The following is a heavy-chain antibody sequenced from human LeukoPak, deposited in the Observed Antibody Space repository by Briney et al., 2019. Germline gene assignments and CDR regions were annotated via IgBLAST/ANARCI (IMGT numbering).Heavy chain of an antibody. CDR1: GYTFTPYY. CDR2: INPSGGST. CDR3: ARGYYGSGSYYNNWFDS. V-gene: IGHV1-46*04. J-gene: IGHJ5*01. D-gene: IGHD3-10*01. Sequence: ASVRVSCTPSGYTFTPYYMHWVRQAPGQGGEWRGIINPSGGSTNYAQKLHGRVTMTRDTSTSTVYMELSSLRSEDTAVYYCARGYYGSGSYYNNWFDSWGQGTLVTVSS.